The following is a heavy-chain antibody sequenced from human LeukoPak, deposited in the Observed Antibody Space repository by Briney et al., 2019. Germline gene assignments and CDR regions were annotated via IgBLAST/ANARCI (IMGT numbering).Heavy chain of an antibody. V-gene: IGHV1-18*01. Sequence: EASVKVSRKASGYTFTSYGISWVRQAPGQGLEWMGWISAYNGNTNYAQKLQGRVTMTTYTSTSTAYMELWSLRSDDTAVYYCARDRLRYFDWLLSSGTNWGQGTLVTVSS. D-gene: IGHD3-9*01. CDR3: ARDRLRYFDWLLSSGTN. J-gene: IGHJ4*02. CDR1: GYTFTSYG. CDR2: ISAYNGNT.